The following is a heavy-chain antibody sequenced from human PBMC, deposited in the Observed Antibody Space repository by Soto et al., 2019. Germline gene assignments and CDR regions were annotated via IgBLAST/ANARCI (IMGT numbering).Heavy chain of an antibody. J-gene: IGHJ5*02. Sequence: QVQLVQSGAEVKKPGSSVNVSCKTSGGIFGNSAVTWVRQDPGQGLEWLGGIVPMFGTSNYAQKFQGRVTITADESTITAYMELNSLKTDDTALYYCARDGDPQSSFWSGPLGGGRFDPWGQGTLVTVSS. D-gene: IGHD3-3*01. CDR1: GGIFGNSA. CDR2: IVPMFGTS. V-gene: IGHV1-69*12. CDR3: ARDGDPQSSFWSGPLGGGRFDP.